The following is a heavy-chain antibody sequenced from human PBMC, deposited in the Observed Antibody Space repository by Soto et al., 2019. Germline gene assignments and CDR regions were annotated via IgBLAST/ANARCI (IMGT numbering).Heavy chain of an antibody. V-gene: IGHV4-30-4*01. CDR1: GGSISSGDYY. J-gene: IGHJ4*02. CDR2: IYYSGST. Sequence: SETLSLTCTVSGGSISSGDYYWSWIRQPPGKGLEWIGYIYYSGSTYYNPSLKSRVTISVDTSKNQFSLKLSSVTAADTAVYYCARAGAIFGVVIKNWGQGTLVTVSS. D-gene: IGHD3-3*01. CDR3: ARAGAIFGVVIKN.